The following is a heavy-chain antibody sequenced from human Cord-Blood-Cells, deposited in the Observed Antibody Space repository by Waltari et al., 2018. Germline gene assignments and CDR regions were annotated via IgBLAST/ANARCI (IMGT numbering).Heavy chain of an antibody. CDR1: GYTFTGYY. J-gene: IGHJ6*03. CDR2: SNPNSGGT. Sequence: QVQLVQSGAEVKKPGASVKVSCKASGYTFTGYYMHWVRRAPGQGLEWMGWSNPNSGGTNYAQKLQGRVTMTRDTSISTAYMELSRLRSDDTAVYYCARVFSLGYSYGYYYMDVWGKGTTVTVSS. CDR3: ARVFSLGYSYGYYYMDV. D-gene: IGHD5-18*01. V-gene: IGHV1-2*02.